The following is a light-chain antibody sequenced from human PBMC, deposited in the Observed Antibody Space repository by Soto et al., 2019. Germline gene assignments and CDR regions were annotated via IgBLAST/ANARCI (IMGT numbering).Light chain of an antibody. CDR1: QSVSSSY. Sequence: EIVLTQSPGTLSLSPGERATLSCRASQSVSSSYLDWYQQKPGQGPRLLIYGASSRATGIPDRFSGSGSGTDCTLTISRLEPEDFAVYYGQQDGSSPPWYTFGQGTKLEIK. CDR3: QQDGSSPPWYT. J-gene: IGKJ2*01. V-gene: IGKV3-20*01. CDR2: GAS.